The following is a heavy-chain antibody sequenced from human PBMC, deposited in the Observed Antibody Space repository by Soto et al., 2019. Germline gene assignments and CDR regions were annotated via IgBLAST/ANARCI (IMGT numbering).Heavy chain of an antibody. J-gene: IGHJ6*02. CDR2: INPNSGGT. CDR1: GYTFTGYY. V-gene: IGHV1-2*04. CDR3: ARDRNDILTGYYYYYYGMDV. D-gene: IGHD3-9*01. Sequence: ASVKVSCKASGYTFTGYYMHWVRQAHGQGLEWMGWINPNSGGTNYAQKFQGWVTMTRDTSISTAYMELSRLRSDDTAVYYCARDRNDILTGYYYYYYGMDVWGQGTTVTVS.